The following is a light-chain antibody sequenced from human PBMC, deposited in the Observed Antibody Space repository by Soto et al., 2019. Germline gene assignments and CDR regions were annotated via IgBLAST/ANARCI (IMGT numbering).Light chain of an antibody. J-gene: IGKJ4*01. Sequence: EVVMTQSPVTLSVSPGERATLFCRASQSVSTNLAWYQQKPGQAPRLVIYGASTRATAIPARFSGSGSGTEFTLTISSLQSEDFAVYYCQQYDIATGFGGGTRVEI. CDR3: QQYDIATG. CDR1: QSVSTN. V-gene: IGKV3-15*01. CDR2: GAS.